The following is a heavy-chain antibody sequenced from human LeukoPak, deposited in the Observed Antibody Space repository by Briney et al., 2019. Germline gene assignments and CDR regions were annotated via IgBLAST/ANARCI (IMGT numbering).Heavy chain of an antibody. CDR3: ARVRDGLRGFYYGMDV. CDR1: GYTFTSYA. Sequence: ASVKVSCKASGYTFTSYAMHWVRQAPGQRLEWMGWINAGNGNTKYSQKFQGRVTITRDASASTAYMELSSLRSEDTAVYYCARVRDGLRGFYYGMDVWGQGTTVTVSS. J-gene: IGHJ6*02. CDR2: INAGNGNT. V-gene: IGHV1-3*01. D-gene: IGHD3-22*01.